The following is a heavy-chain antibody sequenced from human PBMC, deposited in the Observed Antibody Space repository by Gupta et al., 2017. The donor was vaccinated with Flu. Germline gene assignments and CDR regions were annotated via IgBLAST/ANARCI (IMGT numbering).Heavy chain of an antibody. V-gene: IGHV3-15*01. CDR2: IKSKSEGETI. J-gene: IGHJ4*02. Sequence: MNWVRQAPGKGLEWVGRIKSKSEGETIDYAAPGKGRFTISKDASMGTVYLRMDSLKKEETAVYYCTTPRYCTSTSCGSIDYWGQGTLVTVSS. CDR3: TTPRYCTSTSCGSIDY. D-gene: IGHD2-2*01.